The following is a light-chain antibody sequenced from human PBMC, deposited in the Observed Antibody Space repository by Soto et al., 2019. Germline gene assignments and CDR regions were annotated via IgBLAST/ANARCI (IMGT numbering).Light chain of an antibody. J-gene: IGKJ5*01. CDR3: QQRSNWPT. CDR1: QSVSSY. V-gene: IGKV3-11*01. Sequence: EIVLTQSPATLSLSPGERATLSCRASQSVSSYLAWYQQKPGQAPRLLIYDASNRATGIPTRFSGSVSGTDFTLIISSLEPEDFAVYYCQQRSNWPTFGQGTRLEI. CDR2: DAS.